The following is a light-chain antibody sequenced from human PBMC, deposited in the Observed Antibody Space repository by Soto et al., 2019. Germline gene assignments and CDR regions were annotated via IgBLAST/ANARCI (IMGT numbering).Light chain of an antibody. Sequence: EIVMTQSPATLSVSPGERATLSCRASQSVSSDLAWYHQKPGQAPRLLIYGASTRATGIPARFSGSGSGTEFTLTISSLQPDDLATYYCQQTYGTLYTFGQGTKLEIK. V-gene: IGKV3-15*01. CDR2: GAS. CDR1: QSVSSD. J-gene: IGKJ2*01. CDR3: QQTYGTLYT.